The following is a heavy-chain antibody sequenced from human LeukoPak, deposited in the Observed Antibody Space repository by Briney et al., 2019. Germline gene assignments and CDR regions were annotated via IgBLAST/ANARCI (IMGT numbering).Heavy chain of an antibody. CDR1: GGPISRYY. V-gene: IGHV4-59*01. Sequence: SETLSLTCTVYGGPISRYYSSSTRQPPGTGLEWHGYIYYCVSTNYHPSLKSRFTISVVTSKNQCSLNLRSVTAADTAVYYCARIRYSYGYSYYYMDVWGKGTTVTVSS. CDR3: ARIRYSYGYSYYYMDV. D-gene: IGHD5-18*01. CDR2: IYYCVST. J-gene: IGHJ6*03.